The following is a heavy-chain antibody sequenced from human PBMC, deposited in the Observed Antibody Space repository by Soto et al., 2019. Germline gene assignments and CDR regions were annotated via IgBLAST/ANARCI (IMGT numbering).Heavy chain of an antibody. J-gene: IGHJ6*02. CDR3: AREDDYVWGSYPYYYGMDV. CDR2: ISSSSSYI. V-gene: IGHV3-21*01. Sequence: GGSLRLSCAASGFTFSSYSMNWVRQAPGKGLEWVSSISSSSSYIYYADSVKGRFTISRDNAKNSLYLQMNSLRAEDTAVYYCAREDDYVWGSYPYYYGMDVWGQGTTVTVSS. D-gene: IGHD3-16*02. CDR1: GFTFSSYS.